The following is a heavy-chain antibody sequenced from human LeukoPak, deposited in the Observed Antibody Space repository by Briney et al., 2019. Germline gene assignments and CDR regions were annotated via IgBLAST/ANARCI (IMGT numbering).Heavy chain of an antibody. CDR3: ARGSTYSSGWYTGFDY. J-gene: IGHJ4*02. V-gene: IGHV4-38-2*02. Sequence: SETLSLTCTVSGYSISSGYFWGWIRQPPGKGLECIGTIYHSGSTYYNPSLKSRVTISVDTSKNQFSLKLSSVTAADTAVYYCARGSTYSSGWYTGFDYWGQGTLVTVSS. D-gene: IGHD6-13*01. CDR2: IYHSGST. CDR1: GYSISSGYF.